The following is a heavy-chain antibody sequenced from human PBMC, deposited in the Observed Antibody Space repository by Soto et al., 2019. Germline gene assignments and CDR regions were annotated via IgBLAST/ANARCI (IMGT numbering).Heavy chain of an antibody. Sequence: SPTLSLTCTVSGGSISSYYWSWIRQPPGKGLEWIGYIYYSGSTNYNPSLKSRVTISVDTSKNQFSLKLSSVTAADTAVYYCARTIVVVPAAMPWFDPWGQGTLVTVSS. CDR3: ARTIVVVPAAMPWFDP. CDR2: IYYSGST. D-gene: IGHD2-2*01. V-gene: IGHV4-59*08. J-gene: IGHJ5*02. CDR1: GGSISSYY.